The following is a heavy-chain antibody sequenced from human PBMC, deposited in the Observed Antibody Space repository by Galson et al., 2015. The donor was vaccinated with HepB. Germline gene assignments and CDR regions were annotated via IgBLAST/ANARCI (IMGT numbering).Heavy chain of an antibody. D-gene: IGHD3-9*01. CDR1: GFTFNKYA. CDR3: TKDYGLLTYGLFDSFDV. Sequence: LRLSCAASGFTFNKYAMSWVRQAPGKGLEWVATISGSGGSVYFAEAVRGRFSIFRDNHKNTTALRMTSLRLEDTALYFCTKDYGLLTYGLFDSFDVWGQGTMVAVSS. CDR2: ISGSGGSV. J-gene: IGHJ3*01. V-gene: IGHV3-23*01.